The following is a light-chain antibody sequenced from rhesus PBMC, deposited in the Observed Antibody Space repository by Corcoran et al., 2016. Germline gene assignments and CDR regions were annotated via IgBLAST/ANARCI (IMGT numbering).Light chain of an antibody. J-gene: IGKJ3*01. CDR3: QHGYGTPFT. CDR2: KAS. CDR1: ENVNNY. Sequence: DIQMTQSPSSLSASVGDRVTITCRASENVNNYLNWYQQKPRKAPKLLIYKASTLQRGAPSRCSGSGSGTDYTFTIRSLQPEDVATYYCQHGYGTPFTFGPGTKLDIK. V-gene: IGKV1-74*01.